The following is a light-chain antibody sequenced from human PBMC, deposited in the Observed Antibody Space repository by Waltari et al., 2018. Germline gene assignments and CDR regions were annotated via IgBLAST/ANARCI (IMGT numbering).Light chain of an antibody. Sequence: DIQMTQSPSSLSASVGDRVTITFRASQSISSYLNLYQQKPGKAPKLLIYAASSLQSVVPLRFNVRGSGTDFNLTIISLQPEDFATYYCQQSYSTPRLTFGRGTKVEIK. CDR2: AAS. CDR3: QQSYSTPRLT. V-gene: IGKV1-39*01. CDR1: QSISSY. J-gene: IGKJ4*01.